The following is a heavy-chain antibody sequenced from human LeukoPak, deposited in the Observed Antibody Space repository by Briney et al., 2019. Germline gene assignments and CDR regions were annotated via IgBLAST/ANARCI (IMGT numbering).Heavy chain of an antibody. J-gene: IGHJ4*02. V-gene: IGHV4-31*03. CDR2: IYYSGST. D-gene: IGHD3-22*01. CDR1: GGSISSGGYY. Sequence: SETLSLTCTVSGGSISSGGYYWSWIRQHPGKGLEWIGYIYYSGSTYYNPSLKSRVTISVDTSKNQFSLKLSSATAADTAVYYCARVRYDSSGYYFDYWGQGTLVTVSS. CDR3: ARVRYDSSGYYFDY.